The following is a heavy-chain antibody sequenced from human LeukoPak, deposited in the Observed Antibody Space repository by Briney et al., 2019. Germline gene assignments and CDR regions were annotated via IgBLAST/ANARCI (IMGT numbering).Heavy chain of an antibody. V-gene: IGHV1-18*01. J-gene: IGHJ4*02. D-gene: IGHD3-22*01. CDR1: GYTFTSYG. CDR2: SSAYNGNT. Sequence: ASVKVSCKASGYTFTSYGISWVRQAPGQGLEWKGWSSAYNGNTNYAQKLQGRVTMTTDTSTSTAYMELRSLRSDDTAVYYCARGYYDSSGCPWDYWGQGTLVTVSS. CDR3: ARGYYDSSGCPWDY.